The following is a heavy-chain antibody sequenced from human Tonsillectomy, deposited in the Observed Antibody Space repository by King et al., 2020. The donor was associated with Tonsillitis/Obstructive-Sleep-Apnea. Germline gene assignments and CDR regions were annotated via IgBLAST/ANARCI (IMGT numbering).Heavy chain of an antibody. Sequence: HVQLQESGPGLVKPSETLSLTCTVSGGSISSYYWSWLRQPPGKGLEWIGYIYYSGSTNYNPSLKSRVTISVDTSKNQFSLKLSSVTTADTAVYYCASSEFNWLDPWGQGTLVTVSS. CDR3: ASSEFNWLDP. D-gene: IGHD3-10*01. CDR1: GGSISSYY. V-gene: IGHV4-59*01. CDR2: IYYSGST. J-gene: IGHJ5*02.